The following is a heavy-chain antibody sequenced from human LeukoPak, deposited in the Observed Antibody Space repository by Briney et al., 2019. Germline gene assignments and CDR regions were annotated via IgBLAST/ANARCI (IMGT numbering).Heavy chain of an antibody. V-gene: IGHV4-31*03. CDR2: IYYSGST. J-gene: IGHJ6*02. D-gene: IGHD4-17*01. CDR1: GGSISSGGYY. Sequence: PSETLSPTCTVSGGSISSGGYYWSWIRQHPGKGLEWIGYIYYSGSTYYNPSLKSRVTISVDTSKNQFSLKLSSVTAADTAVYYCARDYNGDHYYYGMDVWGQGTTVTVSS. CDR3: ARDYNGDHYYYGMDV.